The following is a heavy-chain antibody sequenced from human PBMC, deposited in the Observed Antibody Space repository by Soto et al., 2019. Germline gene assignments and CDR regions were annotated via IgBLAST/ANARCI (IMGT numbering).Heavy chain of an antibody. V-gene: IGHV1-69*13. CDR1: GYTFTSYG. CDR3: ARGNRAALYYYYGMDV. J-gene: IGHJ6*02. D-gene: IGHD6-6*01. CDR2: IIPIFGTA. Sequence: ASVKVSCKASGYTFTSYGISWVRQAPGQGLEWMGGIIPIFGTANYAQKFQGRVTITADESTSTAYMELSSLRSEDTAVYYCARGNRAALYYYYGMDVWGQGTTVTVSS.